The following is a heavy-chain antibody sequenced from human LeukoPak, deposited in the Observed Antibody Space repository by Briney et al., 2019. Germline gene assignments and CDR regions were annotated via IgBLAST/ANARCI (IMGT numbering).Heavy chain of an antibody. CDR2: IYYSGST. J-gene: IGHJ3*02. V-gene: IGHV4-39*01. D-gene: IGHD3-16*01. CDR1: GGSISSSSYY. Sequence: PSETLSLTCTVSGGSISSSSYYWGWIRQPPGKGLEWIGSIYYSGSTYYNPSLKSRVTISVDTSKNQFSLKLSSVTAADTAVYYCARQHVRYAFDIWGQGTVVTVSS. CDR3: ARQHVRYAFDI.